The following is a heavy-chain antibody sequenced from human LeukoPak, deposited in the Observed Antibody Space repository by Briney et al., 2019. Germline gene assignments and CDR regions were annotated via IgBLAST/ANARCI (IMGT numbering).Heavy chain of an antibody. CDR2: IYSGGTT. J-gene: IGHJ4*02. D-gene: IGHD1-26*01. Sequence: GGSLRLSCAASGITFSSSSMSWVRQAPGKGLEWVSVIYSGGTTYYADSVKGRFTISRDDSKNTLYLQMNSLRAEDTAVYYCARERGRATVYFDSWGQGTLVTVSS. V-gene: IGHV3-53*01. CDR1: GITFSSSS. CDR3: ARERGRATVYFDS.